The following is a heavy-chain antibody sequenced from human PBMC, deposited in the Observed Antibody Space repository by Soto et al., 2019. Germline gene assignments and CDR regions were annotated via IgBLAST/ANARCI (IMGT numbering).Heavy chain of an antibody. CDR1: GGTFSSYA. Sequence: SVKVSCKASGGTFSSYAISWVRQAPGQGLEWMGGIIPIFGTANYAQKFQGRVTITADESTSTAYMELSSLRSEDTAVYYCARAYYYDSSGYYYVHYFDYWGQETLVTVSS. V-gene: IGHV1-69*13. J-gene: IGHJ4*02. D-gene: IGHD3-22*01. CDR2: IIPIFGTA. CDR3: ARAYYYDSSGYYYVHYFDY.